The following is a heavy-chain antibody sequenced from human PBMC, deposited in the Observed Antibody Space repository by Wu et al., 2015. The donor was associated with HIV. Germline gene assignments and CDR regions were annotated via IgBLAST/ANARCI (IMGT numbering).Heavy chain of an antibody. CDR2: FDPEDGKI. V-gene: IGHV1-24*01. CDR3: CLILLEIDGLQALPY. CDR1: GNSLNKLS. J-gene: IGHJ1*01. D-gene: IGHD2-21*01. Sequence: HVQLFQSGAVMKKPGASVKVSCKVLGNSLNKLSMNWVRQAPGRGLEWMGGFDPEDGKILYAQKFQGRVDMTEDTLTNTAYLVLNTLTSDDTATFLLCLILLEIDGLQALPYWGQGHPGHRRL.